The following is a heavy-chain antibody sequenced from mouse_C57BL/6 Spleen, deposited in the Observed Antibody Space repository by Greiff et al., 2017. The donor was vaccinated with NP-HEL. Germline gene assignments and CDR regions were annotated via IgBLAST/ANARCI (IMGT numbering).Heavy chain of an antibody. CDR2: IWTGGGT. J-gene: IGHJ1*03. D-gene: IGHD2-5*01. Sequence: QVHVKQSGPGLVAPSQCLSITCTVSGFSLTSYAISWVRQPPGKGLEGLGVIWTGGGTNYNSALKSRLSISKDNSKSQVFIKMNSLQADDTARYYCARNRGSNYPVLDVWGTGTTVTVSS. CDR3: ARNRGSNYPVLDV. CDR1: GFSLTSYA. V-gene: IGHV2-9-1*01.